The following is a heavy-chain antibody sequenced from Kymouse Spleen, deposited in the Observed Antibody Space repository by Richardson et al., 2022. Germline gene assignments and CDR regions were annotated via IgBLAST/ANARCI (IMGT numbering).Heavy chain of an antibody. CDR2: IKQDGSEK. J-gene: IGHJ5*02. Sequence: EVQLVESGGGLVQPGGSLRLSCAASGFTFSSYWMSWVRQAPGKGLEWVANIKQDGSEKYYVDSVKGRFTISRDNAKNSLYLQMNSLRAEDTAVYYCARERIAVAGTWFDPWGQGTLVTVSS. CDR1: GFTFSSYW. CDR3: ARERIAVAGTWFDP. D-gene: IGHD6-19*01. V-gene: IGHV3-7*01.